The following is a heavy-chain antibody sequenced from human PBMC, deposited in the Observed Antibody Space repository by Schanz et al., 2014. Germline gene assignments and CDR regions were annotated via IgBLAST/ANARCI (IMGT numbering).Heavy chain of an antibody. CDR1: GFTFRNYA. V-gene: IGHV3-23*04. CDR3: AKELYSGSHYGWFDP. CDR2: ISGSGGST. Sequence: VQLVESGGGVVQPGRSLRLSCSASGFTFRNYALSWVRQAPGKGLAWVSAISGSGGSTYYADSVKGRFTISRDNSNHTLYLQMNSLRADDTAVYYCAKELYSGSHYGWFDPWGQGTLLIVSS. J-gene: IGHJ5*02. D-gene: IGHD1-26*01.